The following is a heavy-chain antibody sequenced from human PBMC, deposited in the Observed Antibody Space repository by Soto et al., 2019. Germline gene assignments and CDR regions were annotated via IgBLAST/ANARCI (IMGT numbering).Heavy chain of an antibody. D-gene: IGHD4-17*01. CDR2: ISYDGSNK. CDR1: GFTFSSYA. Sequence: QVQLVESGGGVVQPGRSLRLSCAASGFTFSSYAMHWVRQAPGKGLEWVAVISYDGSNKYYADSVKGRFTISRDNSKNTLYLQMNSLRAEDTAVYYCARDWSNDYGDPLDYWGQGTLVTVSS. V-gene: IGHV3-30-3*01. CDR3: ARDWSNDYGDPLDY. J-gene: IGHJ4*02.